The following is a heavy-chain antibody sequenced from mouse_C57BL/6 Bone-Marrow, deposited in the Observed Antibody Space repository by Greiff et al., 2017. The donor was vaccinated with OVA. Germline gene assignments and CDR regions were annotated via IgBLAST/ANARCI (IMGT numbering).Heavy chain of an antibody. D-gene: IGHD1-1*01. V-gene: IGHV5-4*03. CDR2: ISDGGSYT. CDR1: GFTFSSYA. J-gene: IGHJ2*01. Sequence: DVMLVESGGGLVKPGGSLKLSCAASGFTFSSYAMSWVRQTPEKRLEWVATISDGGSYTYYPDNVKGRFTISRDNVKNNLYLQMSHLKSEDTAMYYCASNGSRGYYFDYWGQGTTLTVSS. CDR3: ASNGSRGYYFDY.